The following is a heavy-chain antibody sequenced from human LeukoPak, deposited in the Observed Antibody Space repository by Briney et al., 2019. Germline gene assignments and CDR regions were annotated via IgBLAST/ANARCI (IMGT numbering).Heavy chain of an antibody. CDR3: ARVSMIVVVNDAFDI. CDR2: ITSSSSYI. V-gene: IGHV3-21*01. D-gene: IGHD3-22*01. CDR1: GFTFSSYA. Sequence: PGGSLRLSCAASGFTFSSYAMTWVRQAPGKGLEWVSSITSSSSYIYYADSVKGRFTISRDNAKNSLYLQMNSLRAEDTAVYYCARVSMIVVVNDAFDIWGQGTMVTVSS. J-gene: IGHJ3*02.